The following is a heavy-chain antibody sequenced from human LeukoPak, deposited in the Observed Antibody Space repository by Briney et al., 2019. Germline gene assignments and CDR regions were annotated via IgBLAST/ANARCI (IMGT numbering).Heavy chain of an antibody. J-gene: IGHJ3*02. V-gene: IGHV3-30*02. D-gene: IGHD6-19*01. CDR2: IRNDGNNK. Sequence: GGSLRLSCVASRFTFRNFGMHWVRHPPSKAPQRVTFIRNDGNNKYYVDSVKSRFTISRDNSKSTLYLQMYDLRAEDTALYYCAKPPGTRHGLATNHAFEIWGQGTMVTVSS. CDR3: AKPPGTRHGLATNHAFEI. CDR1: RFTFRNFG.